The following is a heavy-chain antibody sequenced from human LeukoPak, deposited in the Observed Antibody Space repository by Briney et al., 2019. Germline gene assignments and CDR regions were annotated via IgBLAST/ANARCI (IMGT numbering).Heavy chain of an antibody. CDR3: ARGQVTAVTGLAAFDF. Sequence: GSLRLSCAASGFTFNYYWMNWVRQAPGKGLEWVANMNQDGSEKYYVDSVKGRFTISRDNAKNSLYLQMNSLRAEDTAMYYCARGQVTAVTGLAAFDFWGQGTMVTVSS. J-gene: IGHJ3*01. CDR2: MNQDGSEK. CDR1: GFTFNYYW. V-gene: IGHV3-7*04. D-gene: IGHD4-17*01.